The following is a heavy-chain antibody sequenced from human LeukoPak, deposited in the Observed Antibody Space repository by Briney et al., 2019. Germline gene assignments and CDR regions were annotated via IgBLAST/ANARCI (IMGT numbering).Heavy chain of an antibody. CDR2: IYSGGST. D-gene: IGHD3-10*01. Sequence: GGSLRLSCAASGFTLSSNYMSWVRQAPGKGLEWGSVIYSGGSTYYADSVKGRFTISRDNSKNTLYLQMNSLRAEDTAVYYCARVTGPTSTMVRGVIIPAFDYWGQGTLVTVSS. CDR1: GFTLSSNY. CDR3: ARVTGPTSTMVRGVIIPAFDY. J-gene: IGHJ4*02. V-gene: IGHV3-53*01.